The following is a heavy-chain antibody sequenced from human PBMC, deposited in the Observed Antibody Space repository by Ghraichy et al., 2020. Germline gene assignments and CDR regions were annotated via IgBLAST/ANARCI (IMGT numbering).Heavy chain of an antibody. D-gene: IGHD3-10*01. V-gene: IGHV1-18*03. Sequence: ASVKVSCKASGYTFTSYGISWVRQAPGQGLEWMGWISAYNGNTNYAQKLQGRVTMTTDTSTSTAYMELRSLRSDDMAVYYCARERVLWFGELLSNYYYYGMDVWGQGTMVTVSS. J-gene: IGHJ6*02. CDR3: ARERVLWFGELLSNYYYYGMDV. CDR2: ISAYNGNT. CDR1: GYTFTSYG.